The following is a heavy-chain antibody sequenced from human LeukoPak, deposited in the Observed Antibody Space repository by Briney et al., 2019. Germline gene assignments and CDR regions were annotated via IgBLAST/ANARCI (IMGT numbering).Heavy chain of an antibody. V-gene: IGHV3-30*04. Sequence: GGSLRLSCAASGFTFNIYTMHWVRQAPGKGLEWVAVISYDGGNKNYADSMKGRFTISRDNSKNTLYLQMNSLRPDDTAVYYCARGEGSSGWFYFDYWGQGTLVTVSS. CDR3: ARGEGSSGWFYFDY. J-gene: IGHJ4*02. CDR1: GFTFNIYT. CDR2: ISYDGGNK. D-gene: IGHD6-19*01.